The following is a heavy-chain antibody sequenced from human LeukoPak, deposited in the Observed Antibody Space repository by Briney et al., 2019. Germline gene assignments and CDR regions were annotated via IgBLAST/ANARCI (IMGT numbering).Heavy chain of an antibody. CDR3: SGSRVAAGRGCWFDP. V-gene: IGHV4-59*08. CDR2: IYYSWST. CDR1: GGSIRSYY. J-gene: IGHJ5*02. Sequence: SETLSLTCTVSGGSIRSYYWSWIRPPPGKGLEGIGYIYYSWSTNYNPSLKSRVPISVDPSKNQFSLNLHSFTPAGQAVVYFSGSRVAAGRGCWFDPWGQGTPVTVSS. D-gene: IGHD6-13*01.